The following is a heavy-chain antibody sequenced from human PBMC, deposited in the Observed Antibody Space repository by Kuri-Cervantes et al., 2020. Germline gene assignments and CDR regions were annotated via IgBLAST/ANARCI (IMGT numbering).Heavy chain of an antibody. V-gene: IGHV1-2*02. D-gene: IGHD6-19*01. Sequence: ASVKVSCKASGYTFTGYYMHWVRQAPGQGLEWMGWINPNSGGTNYAQKFQGRVTMTRDTSISTAYMELSRLRSDDTAVYYCAREVGGGWYFGYYYGMDVWGQGTTVTVSS. CDR1: GYTFTGYY. J-gene: IGHJ6*02. CDR2: INPNSGGT. CDR3: AREVGGGWYFGYYYGMDV.